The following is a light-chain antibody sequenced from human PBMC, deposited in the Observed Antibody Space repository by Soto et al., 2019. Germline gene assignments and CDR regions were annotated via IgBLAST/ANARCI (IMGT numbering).Light chain of an antibody. CDR3: AAWDDSLSGPA. Sequence: QLVLTQPPSASGTPGQRVTISCSGSSSNIGISYVYWYEQLPGTAPKLLIYKDNQRPSGVPDRISGSKSGTSASLAISGLRSEDEADYYCAAWDDSLSGPAFGGGTKLTVL. CDR1: SSNIGISY. J-gene: IGLJ2*01. V-gene: IGLV1-47*01. CDR2: KDN.